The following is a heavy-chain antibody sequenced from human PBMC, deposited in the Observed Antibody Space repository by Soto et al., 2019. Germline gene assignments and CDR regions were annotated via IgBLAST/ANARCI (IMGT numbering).Heavy chain of an antibody. D-gene: IGHD3-22*01. Sequence: QVQLQESGPGLVRPSGTLSLTCAVSGGSISSSFWWTWVRQPPGKGLEWIGEIYHIGITHYNPSLKSRVTMSVDKSTNRFSLKLNSVTAADTAVYYCARDPSRYDNSGNWGQGILVTVSS. CDR1: GGSISSSFW. V-gene: IGHV4-4*02. CDR3: ARDPSRYDNSGN. CDR2: IYHIGIT. J-gene: IGHJ4*02.